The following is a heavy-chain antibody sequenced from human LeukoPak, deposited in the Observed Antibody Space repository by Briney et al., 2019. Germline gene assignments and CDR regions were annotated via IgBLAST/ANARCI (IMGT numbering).Heavy chain of an antibody. CDR2: FYYTGTI. V-gene: IGHV4-39*01. CDR3: MGYSTTVSRIDD. CDR1: GGSVSSGSYS. J-gene: IGHJ4*02. Sequence: SETLSLTCTVSGGSVSSGSYSWGWIRQPPGKGLEWIGSFYYTGTIYYTPSLKSRLTISVDSSKNQFSLRVNSVTAADTAVYYCMGYSTTVSRIDDWGQGTLVTVSS. D-gene: IGHD4-11*01.